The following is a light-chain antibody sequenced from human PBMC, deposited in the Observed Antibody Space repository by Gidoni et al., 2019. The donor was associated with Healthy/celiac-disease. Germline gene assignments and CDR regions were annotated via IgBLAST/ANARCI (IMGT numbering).Light chain of an antibody. CDR2: AAS. J-gene: IGKJ5*01. Sequence: DIQMTQSPSSLSASVGDRVTITCRASQSIRSYLNWYQQKPGKAPKLLIYAASSLKSGVTSRFSGTGDGIRFTTMIRIQTCEHPVNYYCQASQSTPITFGEGTKVEIK. V-gene: IGKV1-39*01. CDR1: QSIRSY. CDR3: QASQSTPIT.